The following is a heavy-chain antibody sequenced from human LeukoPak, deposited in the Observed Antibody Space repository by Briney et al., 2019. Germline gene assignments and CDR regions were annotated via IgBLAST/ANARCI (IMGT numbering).Heavy chain of an antibody. CDR1: GGSISSYY. J-gene: IGHJ4*02. CDR3: ARDHGMKRNRITGTTGVDY. Sequence: SETLSLTCTVSGGSISSYYWSWIRQPPGKGLEWIGYIYHSGSTYYNPSLKSRVTISVDRSKNQFSLKLSSVTAADTAVYYCARDHGMKRNRITGTTGVDYWGQGTLVTVSS. V-gene: IGHV4-59*12. D-gene: IGHD1-7*01. CDR2: IYHSGST.